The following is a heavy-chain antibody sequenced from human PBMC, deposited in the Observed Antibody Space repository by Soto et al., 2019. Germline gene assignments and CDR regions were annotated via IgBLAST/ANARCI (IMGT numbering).Heavy chain of an antibody. CDR1: GFSFSSSW. CDR2: IKEDGSEK. J-gene: IGHJ4*02. V-gene: IGHV3-7*03. D-gene: IGHD3-22*01. CDR3: AREDYYDRRFDS. Sequence: GGSLRLSCAASGFSFSSSWMNWVRQAPGKGLEWVADIKEDGSEKYYVDSLKGRFTISRDNAKNSLYLQMNSLRAEDTAVYYCAREDYYDRRFDSWGQGTLVTVSS.